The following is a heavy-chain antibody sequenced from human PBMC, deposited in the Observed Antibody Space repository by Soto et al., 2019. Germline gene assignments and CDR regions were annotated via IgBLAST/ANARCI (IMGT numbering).Heavy chain of an antibody. Sequence: QVQLQESGPGLVKASQTLSLTCTVSGGSVSSGAYYWSWIRQHPGKGLEWIGYIYYGGSTYYNPSLKSRVSISVDTSKNQFSLKVTSVTAADTAVYYCARGKDEYGSGSYSFDYWGQGTPVTVSS. V-gene: IGHV4-31*03. J-gene: IGHJ4*02. CDR2: IYYGGST. D-gene: IGHD3-10*01. CDR1: GGSVSSGAYY. CDR3: ARGKDEYGSGSYSFDY.